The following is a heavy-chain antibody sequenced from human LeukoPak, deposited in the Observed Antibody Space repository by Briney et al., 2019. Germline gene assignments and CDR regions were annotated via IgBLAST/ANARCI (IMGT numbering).Heavy chain of an antibody. CDR2: IYSGGTT. CDR1: GFTVSSDY. D-gene: IGHD1-26*01. Sequence: PGGSLRLSCAASGFTVSSDYMSWVRQAPGKGLEWVSVIYSGGTTHYADSVKGRFTISRDNAKNTLYLQMNSLRAEDTAVYYCARDDFIVGARNAFDIWGQGTMVTVSS. CDR3: ARDDFIVGARNAFDI. V-gene: IGHV3-66*01. J-gene: IGHJ3*02.